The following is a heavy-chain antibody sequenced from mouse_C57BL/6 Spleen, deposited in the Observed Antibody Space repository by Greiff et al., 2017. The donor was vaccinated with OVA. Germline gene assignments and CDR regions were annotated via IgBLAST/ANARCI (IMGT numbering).Heavy chain of an antibody. CDR1: GYTFTDYY. V-gene: IGHV1-76*01. CDR3: ARVDYDNAMDY. CDR2: IYPGSGNT. J-gene: IGHJ4*01. D-gene: IGHD2-4*01. Sequence: QVQLQQSGAELVRPGASVKLSCKASGYTFTDYYINWVKQRPGQGLEWIARIYPGSGNTYYNEKFKGKATLTAEKSSSTAYMQLSSLTSEDSAVYFCARVDYDNAMDYWGQGTSVTVSS.